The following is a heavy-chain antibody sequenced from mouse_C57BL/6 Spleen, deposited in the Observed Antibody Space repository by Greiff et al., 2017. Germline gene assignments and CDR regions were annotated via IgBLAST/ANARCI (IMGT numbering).Heavy chain of an antibody. J-gene: IGHJ2*01. D-gene: IGHD1-1*01. CDR2: IYPGDGDT. Sequence: QVQLQQSGPELVKPGASVKISCKASGYAFSSSWMNWVKQRPGKGLEWIGRIYPGDGDTNYNGKFKGKATLTADKSSSTAYMQLSSLTSEDSAVYFCAREHGSSYEGYYFDYGGQGTTLTVSS. V-gene: IGHV1-82*01. CDR3: AREHGSSYEGYYFDY. CDR1: GYAFSSSW.